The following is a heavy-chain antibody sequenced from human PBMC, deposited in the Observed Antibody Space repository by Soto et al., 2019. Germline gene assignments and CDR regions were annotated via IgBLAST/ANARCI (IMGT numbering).Heavy chain of an antibody. CDR2: INPTGGIT. Sequence: LVQSGAGVKQPGASVKLSCKAFGYTFTGSYIHWMRQAPGQGREWLGIINPTGGITKYAQKFQGRVVMTIDTSTSTVYVELSILPSEDSATYYSARLYGVHKTIPVWRGDFDSWVQGTLVTVSS. J-gene: IGHJ4*02. CDR1: GYTFTGSY. CDR3: ARLYGVHKTIPVWRGDFDS. D-gene: IGHD3-3*01. V-gene: IGHV1-46*01.